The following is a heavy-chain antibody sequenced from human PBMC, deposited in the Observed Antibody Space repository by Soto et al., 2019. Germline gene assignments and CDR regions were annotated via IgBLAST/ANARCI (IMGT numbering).Heavy chain of an antibody. CDR2: FDPEDGET. CDR3: ATLLRITMIVVVTPDYGMDV. D-gene: IGHD3-22*01. CDR1: GYTLTELS. J-gene: IGHJ6*02. V-gene: IGHV1-24*01. Sequence: GASVKVSCKVSGYTLTELSMHWVRQAPGKGLEWMGGFDPEDGETIYAQKFQGRVTMTEDTSTDTAYMELSSLRSEDTAVYYCATLLRITMIVVVTPDYGMDVWGQGTTVTVSS.